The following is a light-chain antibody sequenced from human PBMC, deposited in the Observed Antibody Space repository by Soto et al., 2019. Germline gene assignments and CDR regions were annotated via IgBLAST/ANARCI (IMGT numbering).Light chain of an antibody. V-gene: IGKV1-5*03. CDR3: QQYNSYSSLT. CDR1: QSISSW. CDR2: KAS. Sequence: DIQMTQSPSTLSASVGDRVTITCRASQSISSWLAWYQQKPGKAPKLLIYKASSLESGVPSRFSGSGSGTEFTLTISSLQADDFATYYCQQYNSYSSLTFGGGTKVEIK. J-gene: IGKJ4*01.